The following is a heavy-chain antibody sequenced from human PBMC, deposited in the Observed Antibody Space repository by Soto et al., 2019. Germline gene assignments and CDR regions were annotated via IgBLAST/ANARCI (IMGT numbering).Heavy chain of an antibody. J-gene: IGHJ4*02. CDR1: GYTFSDYA. CDR3: AKVTENEFWGGYFDL. CDR2: ISGSGNSP. V-gene: IGHV3-23*01. D-gene: IGHD3-3*01. Sequence: EVQLLESGGGLVRPGGSLRLSCAASGYTFSDYAMYWVRQAPGKGLEWVSAISGSGNSPYYADSVKGRFTISRDTSKHTLYLQMNSLTAEDTARYYCAKVTENEFWGGYFDLWGQGTLLTVSS.